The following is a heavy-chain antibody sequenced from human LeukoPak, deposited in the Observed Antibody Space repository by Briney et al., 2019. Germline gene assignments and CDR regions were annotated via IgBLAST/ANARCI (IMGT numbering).Heavy chain of an antibody. V-gene: IGHV4-59*08. CDR2: IYYSGST. CDR3: ARRGYSGYADYFDY. J-gene: IGHJ4*02. Sequence: SESLSFTCTVSGGSISSYYWSWIRQPPGKGLEWIGYIYYSGSTNYNPSLKSRVTISVDTSKNQFSLKLSSVTAADTAVYYCARRGYSGYADYFDYWGQGTLVTVSS. CDR1: GGSISSYY. D-gene: IGHD5-12*01.